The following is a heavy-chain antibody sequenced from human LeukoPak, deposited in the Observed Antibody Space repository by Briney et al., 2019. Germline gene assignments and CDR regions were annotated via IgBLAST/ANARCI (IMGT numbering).Heavy chain of an antibody. CDR3: ARLYGGNSKNYYCDY. CDR2: IHDSGST. Sequence: SETLSLTCSVPGGSSSSSSYYWGWIRQPPGKGLEWIGSIHDSGSTDYNPSLKSRVTISVDTSKDQFSLKLSSVTAADTAVYYCARLYGGNSKNYYCDYWGQGTLVTVSS. J-gene: IGHJ4*02. V-gene: IGHV4-39*01. CDR1: GGSSSSSSYY. D-gene: IGHD4-23*01.